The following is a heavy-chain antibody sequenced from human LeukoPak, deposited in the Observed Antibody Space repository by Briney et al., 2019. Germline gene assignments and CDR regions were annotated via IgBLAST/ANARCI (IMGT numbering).Heavy chain of an antibody. D-gene: IGHD5-18*01. CDR2: IGSSSSYI. Sequence: GGSLRLSCAASRFTFSSYSMSWVRQAPGKGLEWVSSIGSSSSYIYYADSVKGRFTIPRDNAKNSLYLQMNSLRAEDTAVYYCARDLIPDAGMAYFDYWGQGTLVTVSS. CDR3: ARDLIPDAGMAYFDY. CDR1: RFTFSSYS. J-gene: IGHJ4*02. V-gene: IGHV3-21*01.